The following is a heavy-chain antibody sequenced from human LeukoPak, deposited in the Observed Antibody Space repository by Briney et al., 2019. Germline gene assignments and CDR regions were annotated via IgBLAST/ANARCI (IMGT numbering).Heavy chain of an antibody. Sequence: GGSLRLSCAESGFTFSSYGMHWVREAPGKGLEWVAVIWCDGSNKYYADSVKGRFTISRDNSKNTLYLQMNSLRAEDTAVYYCARDRLRYCSGGSCYLLDPWGQGTLVTVSS. CDR3: ARDRLRYCSGGSCYLLDP. V-gene: IGHV3-33*01. CDR1: GFTFSSYG. D-gene: IGHD2-15*01. CDR2: IWCDGSNK. J-gene: IGHJ5*02.